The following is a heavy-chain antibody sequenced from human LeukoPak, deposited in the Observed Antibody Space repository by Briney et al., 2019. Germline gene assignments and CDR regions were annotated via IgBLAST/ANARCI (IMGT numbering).Heavy chain of an antibody. V-gene: IGHV4-59*08. CDR1: GGSISSYY. CDR2: IYYSGGT. Sequence: SETLSLTCTVSGGSISSYYWSWIRQPPGKGLEWIGNIYYSGGTNYNPSLKSRVTISVDTSKNQFSLKLSSVTAADTAIYYCARSYCSGGSCWVYFDYWGQGTLVTVSS. D-gene: IGHD2-15*01. J-gene: IGHJ4*02. CDR3: ARSYCSGGSCWVYFDY.